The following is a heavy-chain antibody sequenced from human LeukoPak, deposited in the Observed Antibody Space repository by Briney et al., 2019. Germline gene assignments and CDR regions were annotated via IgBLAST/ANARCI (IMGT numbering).Heavy chain of an antibody. CDR2: TYYRSKWCN. J-gene: IGHJ4*02. CDR3: ARVRALSERYFDY. D-gene: IGHD1-26*01. CDR1: GDNVSSNSAA. Sequence: SQTLSLTCVISGDNVSSNSAAWNWIRQSPSRGLEWLGWTYYRSKWCNDYALSVKSRITLNPDTSKNQFSLQLNSVTPEDTAVYYCARVRALSERYFDYWGQGTLVTVSS. V-gene: IGHV6-1*01.